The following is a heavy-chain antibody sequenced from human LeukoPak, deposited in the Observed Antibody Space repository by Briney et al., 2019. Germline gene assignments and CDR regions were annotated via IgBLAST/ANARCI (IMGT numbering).Heavy chain of an antibody. CDR3: ARVLAAAGNWFDP. V-gene: IGHV4-59*01. Sequence: SETLSLTCTISGGSISSYYWSWIRQPPGKGLEWIGYIYYSGSTNYNPSLKSRVTISVDTSKNQFSLKLSSVTAADTAVYYCARVLAAAGNWFDPWGQGTLVTVSS. CDR2: IYYSGST. D-gene: IGHD6-13*01. J-gene: IGHJ5*02. CDR1: GGSISSYY.